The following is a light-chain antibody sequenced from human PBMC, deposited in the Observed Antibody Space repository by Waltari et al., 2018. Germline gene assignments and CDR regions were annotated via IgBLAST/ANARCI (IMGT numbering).Light chain of an antibody. CDR3: AAWDDSLFGPV. J-gene: IGLJ1*01. CDR2: SNN. CDR1: SSNVGSAS. Sequence: QPVLTQPPSASGTPGQRVTISCSGTSSNVGSASVTWYQFLPGTAPGLVIFSNNQRNAGVPDRFSASKSGTSASLAISGLQSDDEAHYYCAAWDDSLFGPVFGTGTKVTVL. V-gene: IGLV1-44*01.